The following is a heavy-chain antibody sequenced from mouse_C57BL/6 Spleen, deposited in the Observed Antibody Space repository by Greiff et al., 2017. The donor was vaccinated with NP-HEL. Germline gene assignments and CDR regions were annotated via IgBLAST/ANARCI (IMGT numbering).Heavy chain of an antibody. CDR1: GYTFTSYW. CDR2: INPSNGGT. J-gene: IGHJ2*01. V-gene: IGHV1-53*01. Sequence: VKLQQPGTELVKPGASVKLSCKASGYTFTSYWMHWVKQRPGQGLEWIGNINPSNGGTNYNEKFKSKATLTVDKSSSTAYMQLSSLTSEDSAVYYCARGSSYYSNYYFDYWGQGTTLTVSS. D-gene: IGHD2-5*01. CDR3: ARGSSYYSNYYFDY.